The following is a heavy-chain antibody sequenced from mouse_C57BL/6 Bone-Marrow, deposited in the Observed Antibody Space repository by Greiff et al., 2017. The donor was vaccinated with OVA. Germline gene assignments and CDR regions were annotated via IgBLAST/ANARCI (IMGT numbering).Heavy chain of an antibody. D-gene: IGHD3-2*02. Sequence: QVQLQQPGAELVKPGASVKLSCKASGYTFTSYWMQWVKQRPGQGLEWIGEIDPSDSYTNYNQKFKGKATLTVDTSSSTAYMQLSSLTSEDSAVYYCARQGWDYAMDYWGQGTSVTVSS. CDR3: ARQGWDYAMDY. CDR1: GYTFTSYW. J-gene: IGHJ4*01. V-gene: IGHV1-50*01. CDR2: IDPSDSYT.